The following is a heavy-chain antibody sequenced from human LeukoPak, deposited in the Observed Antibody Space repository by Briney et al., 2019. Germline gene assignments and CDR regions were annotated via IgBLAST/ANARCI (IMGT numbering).Heavy chain of an antibody. V-gene: IGHV3-30*02. Sequence: QSGGSLRLSCAASGFTFSNYGMHWVRQAPGKGLEWVSVIWYDGSNKYYADSVKGRFTISRDNSKNTLYLQMNSLRAEDTAVYYCAKDAGYCSGGSCYSSWFDPWGQGTLVTVSS. J-gene: IGHJ5*02. CDR3: AKDAGYCSGGSCYSSWFDP. CDR2: IWYDGSNK. D-gene: IGHD2-15*01. CDR1: GFTFSNYG.